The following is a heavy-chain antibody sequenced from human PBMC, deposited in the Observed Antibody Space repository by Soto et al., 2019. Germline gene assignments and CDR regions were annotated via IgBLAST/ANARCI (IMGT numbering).Heavy chain of an antibody. Sequence: ESGGGVVQPGTSLRLSCAASGFTFSNYPMHWVRQAPGKGLEWVAVISHDGRNKFYADSVKGRFTISRDTPKNMVYLEMNNLRADDTAVYYCARDRPEMDVWGQGTTVTVSS. CDR2: ISHDGRNK. CDR3: ARDRPEMDV. J-gene: IGHJ6*02. V-gene: IGHV3-30*04. CDR1: GFTFSNYP.